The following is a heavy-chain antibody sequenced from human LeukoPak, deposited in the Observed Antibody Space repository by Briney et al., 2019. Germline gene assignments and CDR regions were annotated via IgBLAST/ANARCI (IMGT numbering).Heavy chain of an antibody. CDR1: GYTFTSSG. Sequence: ASVKVSCKASGYTFTSSGISWVRQAPGQGLEWMGWISAYNGDTNSAQKLQGRVSMTTDTSTNTAYMELRSLRSDDTAVYCCVRDPTAAASTDDWFDPWGQGTLVTVSS. CDR2: ISAYNGDT. J-gene: IGHJ5*02. D-gene: IGHD6-13*01. V-gene: IGHV1-18*01. CDR3: VRDPTAAASTDDWFDP.